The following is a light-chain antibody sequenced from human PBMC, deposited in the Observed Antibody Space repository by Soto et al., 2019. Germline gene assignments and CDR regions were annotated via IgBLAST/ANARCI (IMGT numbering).Light chain of an antibody. CDR2: GAS. Sequence: EIVLTQSPGTLSLSPGDRATLSCRASQSVSTNYLAWYQQKLGQAPRLLIYGASSRATGSPDRFSGNGSGTDVTLAISRLEHEDVAVYYCRQYGSTHFTFGPGTKVDIK. CDR1: QSVSTNY. V-gene: IGKV3-20*01. CDR3: RQYGSTHFT. J-gene: IGKJ3*01.